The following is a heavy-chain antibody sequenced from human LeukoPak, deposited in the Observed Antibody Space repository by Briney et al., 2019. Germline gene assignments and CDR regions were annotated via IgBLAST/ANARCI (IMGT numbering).Heavy chain of an antibody. J-gene: IGHJ4*02. D-gene: IGHD3-9*01. V-gene: IGHV3-21*01. CDR2: ISSSNSQI. CDR3: ARAPPFRYFDWPYFDY. Sequence: GGSLRLSCEASGFTFSSYRMNWVRQAPGKGLEWVSFISSSNSQIYYADSVRGRFTISRDNAKSSLYLQMNSLRAEDMAVYYCARAPPFRYFDWPYFDYWGQGTLVTVSS. CDR1: GFTFSSYR.